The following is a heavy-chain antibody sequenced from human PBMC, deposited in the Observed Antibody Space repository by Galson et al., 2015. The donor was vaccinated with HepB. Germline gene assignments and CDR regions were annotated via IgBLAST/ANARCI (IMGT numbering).Heavy chain of an antibody. Sequence: SVKVSCKASGYTFSSYSITWVRQAPGQGLEWMGWINAYSRNTNYARQLQGRVTMTTDTSTSTAYMELRNLRSDDTAVYYCARGALVAVVDATQNNWFDPWGQGTLVTVSS. V-gene: IGHV1-18*01. J-gene: IGHJ5*02. D-gene: IGHD2-15*01. CDR2: INAYSRNT. CDR1: GYTFSSYS. CDR3: ARGALVAVVDATQNNWFDP.